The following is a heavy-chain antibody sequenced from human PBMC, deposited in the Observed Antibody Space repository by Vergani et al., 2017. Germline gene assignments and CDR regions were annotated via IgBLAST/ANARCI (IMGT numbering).Heavy chain of an antibody. CDR2: MDYSGST. CDR1: GGSSSGYY. CDR3: ARGSCLGGSCYEPLFDY. V-gene: IGHV4-34*01. Sequence: HVQLQQWGAGLLKPSETLSLTCAVHGGSSSGYYWSWIRPPPGEGLEWVGSMDYSGSTPYNPSLESRISISFETPKNQFSLRLTSGTAADTAVYFCARGSCLGGSCYEPLFDYWGEGSLVAVSS. D-gene: IGHD2-15*01. J-gene: IGHJ4*02.